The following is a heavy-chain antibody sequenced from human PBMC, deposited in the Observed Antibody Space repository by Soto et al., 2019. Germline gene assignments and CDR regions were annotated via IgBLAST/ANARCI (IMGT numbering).Heavy chain of an antibody. Sequence: ASVKVSCKASGYTFTSYGISWVRQAPGQGLEWMGWISAYNGNTNYAQKLQGRVTMTTDTSTSTAYMELRSLRSDDTAVYYCALNPPYEGATRWFDPWGQGTLVTVSS. CDR1: GYTFTSYG. CDR3: ALNPPYEGATRWFDP. V-gene: IGHV1-18*01. J-gene: IGHJ5*02. D-gene: IGHD1-26*01. CDR2: ISAYNGNT.